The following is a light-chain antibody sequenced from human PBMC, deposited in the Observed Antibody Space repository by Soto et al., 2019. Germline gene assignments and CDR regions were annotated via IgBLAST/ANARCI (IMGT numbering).Light chain of an antibody. Sequence: QSVLTQPPSVSGAPGQRVTISCTGSRFNIGAGYDVHWYQQLPGTAPKLLIYGNSNRPSGVPDRFSGSKSGTSASLAITGLQAEDEADDYCQSYDSSLSGYVFGTGTKLTVL. CDR1: RFNIGAGYD. CDR3: QSYDSSLSGYV. V-gene: IGLV1-40*01. CDR2: GNS. J-gene: IGLJ1*01.